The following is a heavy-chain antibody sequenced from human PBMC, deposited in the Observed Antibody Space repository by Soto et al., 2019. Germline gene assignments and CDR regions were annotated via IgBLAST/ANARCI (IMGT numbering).Heavy chain of an antibody. J-gene: IGHJ5*02. D-gene: IGHD2-15*01. CDR1: GCTFTRYT. CDR2: INPDNGNT. V-gene: IGHV1-3*01. CDR3: ARGIATGQLDP. Sequence: ASVKVSGNASGCTFTRYTMNWVRQAPGQRLEWMGWINPDNGNTKSSQKFQDRVIITRDTSASTAYMDLSSLRSEDTAVYYCARGIATGQLDPWGQGTLVTVSS.